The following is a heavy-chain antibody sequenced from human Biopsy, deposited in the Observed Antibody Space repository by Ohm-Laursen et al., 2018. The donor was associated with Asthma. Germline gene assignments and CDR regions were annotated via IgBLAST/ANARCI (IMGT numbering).Heavy chain of an antibody. D-gene: IGHD4-17*01. J-gene: IGHJ6*02. CDR3: TRTTTVTTTYAMDV. CDR1: VFSVSSSY. Sequence: SLRLSRSASVFSVSSSYMSWVRQAPGKGLEWVSVIYNDGRAYYAASVKGRFTVSSDNSKNTLFLQMNSLRAEDTAVYYCTRTTTVTTTYAMDVWGRGTTVPGPS. V-gene: IGHV3-53*01. CDR2: IYNDGRA.